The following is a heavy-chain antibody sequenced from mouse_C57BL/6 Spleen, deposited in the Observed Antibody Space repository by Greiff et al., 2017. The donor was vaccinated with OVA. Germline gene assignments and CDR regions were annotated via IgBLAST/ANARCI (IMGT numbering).Heavy chain of an antibody. J-gene: IGHJ4*01. CDR2: IWSGGST. CDR1: GFSLTSYG. Sequence: VQLQESGPGLVQPSQSLSITCTVSGFSLTSYGVHWVRQSPGKGLEWLGVIWSGGSTDYKAAFISRLSISKDNSKSQVFFKMNSLQADDTAIYYCARTGWDPYYYAMDYWGQGTSVTVSS. CDR3: ARTGWDPYYYAMDY. V-gene: IGHV2-2*01. D-gene: IGHD4-1*01.